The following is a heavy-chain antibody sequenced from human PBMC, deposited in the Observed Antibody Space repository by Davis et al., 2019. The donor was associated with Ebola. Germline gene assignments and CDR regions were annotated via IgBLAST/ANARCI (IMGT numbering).Heavy chain of an antibody. CDR1: GGSFSGYY. D-gene: IGHD3-3*01. CDR3: ARREITIFGVVRGWFDP. CDR2: INRSGST. Sequence: MPSETLSLTCAVYGGSFSGYYWSWIRQPPGKGLEWIGEINRSGSTNYNPSLKSRVTISVDTSKNQFSLKLSSVTAADTAVYYCARREITIFGVVRGWFDPWGQGTLVTVSS. J-gene: IGHJ5*02. V-gene: IGHV4-34*01.